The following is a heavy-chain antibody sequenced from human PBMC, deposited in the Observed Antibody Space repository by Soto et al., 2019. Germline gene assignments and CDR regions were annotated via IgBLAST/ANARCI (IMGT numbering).Heavy chain of an antibody. D-gene: IGHD3-22*01. CDR1: GFTFTSSA. J-gene: IGHJ4*02. Sequence: SVKVSCKASGFTFTSSAVQWVRQARGQRLEWIGRIVVGGGNTNYAQKFQERVTITRDTSTSTVYMELRSLRSEDTAVYYCSRDVIGHDNYETIGYYFDHWGQGTLVTVSS. V-gene: IGHV1-58*01. CDR3: SRDVIGHDNYETIGYYFDH. CDR2: IVVGGGNT.